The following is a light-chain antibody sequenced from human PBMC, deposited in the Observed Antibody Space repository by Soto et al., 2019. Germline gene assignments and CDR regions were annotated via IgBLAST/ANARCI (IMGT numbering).Light chain of an antibody. CDR2: DVT. J-gene: IGLJ1*01. Sequence: QSVLNQPASVSGSPGQSITISCTGTSSDVGGFEFVSWYQHQPGKAPKLIIYDVTKRPSGVSNRFSGSKSGNTATLTISGSQAEDEGDYYCGSITRSSTSVFGTGTKVTVL. V-gene: IGLV2-14*01. CDR3: GSITRSSTSV. CDR1: SSDVGGFEF.